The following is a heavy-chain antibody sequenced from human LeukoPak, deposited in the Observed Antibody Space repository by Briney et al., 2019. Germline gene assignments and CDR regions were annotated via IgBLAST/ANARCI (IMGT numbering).Heavy chain of an antibody. CDR1: GFTFSSYA. Sequence: PGGSLTLSCAASGFTFSSYAMSWVRQAPGKGREWVSAISGSGGSTYYADYVKGRFTISRDNYKNTLYLQMNSLRAEDTAVYYCAKDPYSGSYYGNYWGQGTLVTVSS. CDR2: ISGSGGST. CDR3: AKDPYSGSYYGNY. D-gene: IGHD1-26*01. V-gene: IGHV3-23*01. J-gene: IGHJ4*02.